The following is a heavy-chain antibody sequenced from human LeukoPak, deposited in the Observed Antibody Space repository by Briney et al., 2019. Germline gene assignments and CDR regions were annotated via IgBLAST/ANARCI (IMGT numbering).Heavy chain of an antibody. V-gene: IGHV4-59*01. CDR1: GGSISSYY. CDR3: ARNWQQLDPYYYYYDMDV. CDR2: IDNRGST. D-gene: IGHD6-13*01. J-gene: IGHJ6*02. Sequence: KASETLSLTCTVSGGSISSYYWSWIRQSPGKGLEWIGYIDNRGSTNCNPSLKSRVTISVDTSKNQFSLKLSSVTAADTAVYYCARNWQQLDPYYYYYDMDVWGQGTTVTVS.